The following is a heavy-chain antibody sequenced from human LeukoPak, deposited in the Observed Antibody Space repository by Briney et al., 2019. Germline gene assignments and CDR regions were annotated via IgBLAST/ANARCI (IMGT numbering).Heavy chain of an antibody. CDR1: GYTFTGYY. CDR2: INPNSGGT. Sequence: ASVKVSCKASGYTFTGYYMHWVRQAPGQGLEWMGWINPNSGGTNYAQKFQGRVTMTRDTSISTAYMELSRLRSDDTAVYYCARGFSPAAYCGGDCYSRVWFDPWGQGTLVTVPS. J-gene: IGHJ5*02. D-gene: IGHD2-21*02. CDR3: ARGFSPAAYCGGDCYSRVWFDP. V-gene: IGHV1-2*02.